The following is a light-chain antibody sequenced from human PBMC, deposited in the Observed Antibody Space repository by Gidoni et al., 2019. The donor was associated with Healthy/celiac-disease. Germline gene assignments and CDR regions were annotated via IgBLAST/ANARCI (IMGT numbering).Light chain of an antibody. CDR1: SLRSSY. Sequence: SSELTQDPAASVALGQTVRITCQGDSLRSSYATWYQQKPGQAPVLVIYIYNNRPSGIPDRFSGSSSGNTASLTITGVQAEDEADYYCNSRDNSGNVVFGGGTKLTVL. V-gene: IGLV3-19*01. J-gene: IGLJ2*01. CDR2: IYN. CDR3: NSRDNSGNVV.